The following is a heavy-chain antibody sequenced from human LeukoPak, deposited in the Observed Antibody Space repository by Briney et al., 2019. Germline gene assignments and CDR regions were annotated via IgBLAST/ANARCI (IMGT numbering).Heavy chain of an antibody. CDR2: INPNSGGT. Sequence: ASVKVSCKASGYTFTGYYMHWVRRAPGQGLEWMGWINPNSGGTNYAQKFQGRVTMTRDTSISTAYMELSRLRSDDTAVYYCARGLGVGSSSSSGYWGQGTLVTVSS. V-gene: IGHV1-2*02. D-gene: IGHD6-6*01. CDR1: GYTFTGYY. J-gene: IGHJ4*02. CDR3: ARGLGVGSSSSSGY.